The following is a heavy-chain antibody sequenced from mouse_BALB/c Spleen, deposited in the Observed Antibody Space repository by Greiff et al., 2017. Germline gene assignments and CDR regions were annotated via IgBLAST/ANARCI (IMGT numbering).Heavy chain of an antibody. CDR1: GFTFSSYA. J-gene: IGHJ2*01. V-gene: IGHV5-6-5*01. CDR3: ARRGYDY. Sequence: EVHLVESGGGLVKPGGSLKLSCAASGFTFSSYAMSWVRQTPEKRLEWVASISSGGSTYYPDSVKGRFTISRDNARNILYLQMSSLRSEDTAMYYCARRGYDYWGQGTTLTVSS. CDR2: ISSGGST. D-gene: IGHD1-2*01.